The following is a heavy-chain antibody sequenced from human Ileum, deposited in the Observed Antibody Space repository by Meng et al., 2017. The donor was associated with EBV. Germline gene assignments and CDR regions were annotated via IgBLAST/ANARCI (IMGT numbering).Heavy chain of an antibody. CDR3: ASSDYYRSDY. CDR2: TSHSGST. CDR1: GGSISRSDW. Sequence: QGLLQGPGPGLVKPSGTWSLTCAGSGGSISRSDWWSWVRQPPGKGLEWIGETSHSGSTNYSPSLKSRVTISLDKSKNQLSLKLNSVTAADTAVYYCASSDYYRSDYWGQGTLVTVSS. J-gene: IGHJ4*02. D-gene: IGHD3-22*01. V-gene: IGHV4-4*02.